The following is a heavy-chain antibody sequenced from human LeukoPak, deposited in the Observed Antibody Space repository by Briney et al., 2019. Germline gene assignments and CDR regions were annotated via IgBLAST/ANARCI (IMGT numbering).Heavy chain of an antibody. Sequence: SEALSLTCTLSGGSISTHYWSWIRQPPGKGLEWIGYIYHSGSTNYNPSLKSRVTISVDTSKNQFSLKLSSVTAADTAVYYCARGGGYASPIGYWGQGALVTVSS. J-gene: IGHJ4*02. CDR2: IYHSGST. D-gene: IGHD5-12*01. CDR1: GGSISTHY. CDR3: ARGGGYASPIGY. V-gene: IGHV4-59*11.